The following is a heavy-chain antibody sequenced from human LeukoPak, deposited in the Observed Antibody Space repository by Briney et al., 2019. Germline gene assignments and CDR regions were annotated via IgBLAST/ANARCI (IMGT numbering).Heavy chain of an antibody. Sequence: SETLSLTCTVSGGSISSGDYYWSWIRQPPGKGLEWIGYIYYSGSTYYNPSLKSRVTISVDTSKNQFSLKLSSVTAADTAVYYCAAGWSTGRAFDIWGQGTMVTVSS. CDR3: AAGWSTGRAFDI. CDR1: GGSISSGDYY. CDR2: IYYSGST. D-gene: IGHD2-15*01. V-gene: IGHV4-30-4*01. J-gene: IGHJ3*02.